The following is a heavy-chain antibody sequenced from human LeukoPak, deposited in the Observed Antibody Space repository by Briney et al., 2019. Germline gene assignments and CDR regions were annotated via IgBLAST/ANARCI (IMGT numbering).Heavy chain of an antibody. CDR3: AKDSAVWAAAGLFDY. V-gene: IGHV3-23*01. Sequence: QPGGSLRLSCAASGFIFSTYSMSWVRQAPGKGLEWVSAISGSGGSTYYADSVKGRFTISRDNSKNTLYLQINSLRAEDTAVYYCAKDSAVWAAAGLFDYWGQGTLVTVSS. CDR1: GFIFSTYS. CDR2: ISGSGGST. J-gene: IGHJ4*02. D-gene: IGHD6-13*01.